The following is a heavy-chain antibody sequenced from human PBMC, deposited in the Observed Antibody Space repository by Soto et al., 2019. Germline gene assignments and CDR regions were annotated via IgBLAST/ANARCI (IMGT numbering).Heavy chain of an antibody. CDR1: GFTFSSYG. CDR3: ARDLERFGELNGPSYYFEY. J-gene: IGHJ4*02. V-gene: IGHV3-33*01. D-gene: IGHD3-10*01. CDR2: IWYDGSNK. Sequence: GGSLRLSCAASGFTFSSYGMHWVRQAPGKGLEWVAVIWYDGSNKYYADSVKGRFTISRDNSKNTLYLQMNSLRAEDTAVYYCARDLERFGELNGPSYYFEYWGQGTLVTVSS.